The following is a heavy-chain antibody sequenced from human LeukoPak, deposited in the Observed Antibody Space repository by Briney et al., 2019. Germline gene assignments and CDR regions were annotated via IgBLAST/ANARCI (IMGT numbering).Heavy chain of an antibody. J-gene: IGHJ4*02. V-gene: IGHV4-39*07. D-gene: IGHD3-22*01. Sequence: PSETLSLTCTVSGGSISSSSNFWGWIRQPPGKGLEWIGSIYYSGSTYYNLSLRSRVTISIDKSKNQFSLKLSSVTAADTAVYYCARVYDSLKWGQGTLVTVSS. CDR1: GGSISSSSNF. CDR2: IYYSGST. CDR3: ARVYDSLK.